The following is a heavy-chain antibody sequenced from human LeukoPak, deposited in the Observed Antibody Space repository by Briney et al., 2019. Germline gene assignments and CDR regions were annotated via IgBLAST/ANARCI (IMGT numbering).Heavy chain of an antibody. CDR2: ISVARNT. D-gene: IGHD3-3*01. CDR1: GLAFSSYA. V-gene: IGHV3-23*01. Sequence: GGSLRPSCAASGLAFSSYAMSWVRQAPGKGLEWVSTISVARNTFYAAYVKGRFTLSRNNSRNTVYLQMTSLRADDTAVYYCADYGVSGVRNKFYWGQGTLVTVSS. J-gene: IGHJ4*02. CDR3: ADYGVSGVRNKFY.